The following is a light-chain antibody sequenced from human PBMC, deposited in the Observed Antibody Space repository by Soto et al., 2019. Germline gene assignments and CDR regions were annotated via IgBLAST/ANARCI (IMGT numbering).Light chain of an antibody. J-gene: IGLJ2*01. V-gene: IGLV2-14*01. CDR2: DVS. Sequence: QSVLTQPASVSGSPGQSITISCTGTSSDVGGYNYVSWYQQHPGKAPKLMIHDVSNRPSGVSNRFSGSKSGNTASLTISGLQAEDEADYYCSSYTSSSTLIGGGTKVTVL. CDR3: SSYTSSSTL. CDR1: SSDVGGYNY.